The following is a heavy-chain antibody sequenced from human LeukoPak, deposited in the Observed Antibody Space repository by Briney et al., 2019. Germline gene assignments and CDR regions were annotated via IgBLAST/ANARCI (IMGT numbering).Heavy chain of an antibody. V-gene: IGHV3-66*02. CDR2: IYSGGST. D-gene: IGHD2-15*01. CDR1: GFTVSSNY. J-gene: IGHJ4*02. Sequence: PGGSLRLSCAASGFTVSSNYMSWVRQAPGKGLEWVSVIYSGGSTYYADSVKGRFTISRDNSKNTLYLQMNSLRAEDTAVYYCAKDGGYCSGGSCYETYYFDYWGQGTLVTVSS. CDR3: AKDGGYCSGGSCYETYYFDY.